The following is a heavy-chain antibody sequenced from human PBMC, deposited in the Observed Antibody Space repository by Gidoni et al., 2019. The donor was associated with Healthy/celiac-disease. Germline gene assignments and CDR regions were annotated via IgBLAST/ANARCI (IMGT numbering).Heavy chain of an antibody. J-gene: IGHJ4*02. D-gene: IGHD2-21*02. CDR2: ISSMRSYI. CDR3: ARTRQRAYGCGDCYPDV. Sequence: EVQQVESGGGLVSPGGSLRLSCAASDFTFSPSSMNWVRQAPGKGLEWGSSISSMRSYIYYADSVKGRFTISRDNAKNSLYLQRNSLRAEDTAVYYCARTRQRAYGCGDCYPDVWGQGTLVTVSS. CDR1: DFTFSPSS. V-gene: IGHV3-21*01.